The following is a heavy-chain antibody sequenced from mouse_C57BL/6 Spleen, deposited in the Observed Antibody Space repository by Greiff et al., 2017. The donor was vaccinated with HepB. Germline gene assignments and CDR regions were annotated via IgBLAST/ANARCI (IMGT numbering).Heavy chain of an antibody. CDR3: ARSETTDY. CDR2: IDPSDSYT. V-gene: IGHV1-50*01. D-gene: IGHD5-5*01. CDR1: GYTFTSYW. J-gene: IGHJ2*01. Sequence: VQLQQPGAELVKPGASVKLSCKASGYTFTSYWMQWVKQRPGQGLEWIGEIDPSDSYTNYNQKFKGKATLTVDTSSSTAYMQLSSLTSEDSAVYYCARSETTDYWGQGTTLTVSS.